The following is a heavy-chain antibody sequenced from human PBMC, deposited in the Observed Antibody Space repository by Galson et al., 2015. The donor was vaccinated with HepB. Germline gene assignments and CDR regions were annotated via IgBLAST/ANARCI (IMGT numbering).Heavy chain of an antibody. V-gene: IGHV1-46*03. CDR3: ARVRDPLWYFDL. J-gene: IGHJ2*01. Sequence: SVKVSCKASGYTFTSYYMHWVRQAPGQGLEWMGIINPSGGSTSYAQKFQDRVTMTRDTYTSTVYMELSSLRSEDTAVEYCARVRDPLWYFDLLGRGTLVTVSS. CDR2: INPSGGST. CDR1: GYTFTSYY.